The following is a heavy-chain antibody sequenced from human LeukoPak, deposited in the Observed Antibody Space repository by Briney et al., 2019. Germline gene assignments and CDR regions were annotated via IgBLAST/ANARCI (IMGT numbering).Heavy chain of an antibody. Sequence: GGSLRLSCAASGFTFSSYGMHWVRQAPGKGLEWVAFIRYDGSNKYYADSVKGRFTISRDNSKNTLCLQMNSLRAEDTAVYYCAKDRSSWFGEFPCDYWGQGTLVTVSS. CDR2: IRYDGSNK. D-gene: IGHD3-10*01. V-gene: IGHV3-30*02. CDR1: GFTFSSYG. CDR3: AKDRSSWFGEFPCDY. J-gene: IGHJ4*02.